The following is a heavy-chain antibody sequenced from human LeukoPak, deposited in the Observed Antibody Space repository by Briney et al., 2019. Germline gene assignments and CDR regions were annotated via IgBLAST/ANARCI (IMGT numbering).Heavy chain of an antibody. Sequence: GRSLRLSCAASGFTFNIYAMHWVRQAPGKALEWVAVLSDDGSNKYYTDSVKARFNISRDNFKNTLDVQMTGLRAEEKAACYSARDKAAGLDYWGQGTLVTVSS. J-gene: IGHJ4*02. CDR3: ARDKAAGLDY. CDR2: LSDDGSNK. V-gene: IGHV3-30-3*01. CDR1: GFTFNIYA. D-gene: IGHD2-15*01.